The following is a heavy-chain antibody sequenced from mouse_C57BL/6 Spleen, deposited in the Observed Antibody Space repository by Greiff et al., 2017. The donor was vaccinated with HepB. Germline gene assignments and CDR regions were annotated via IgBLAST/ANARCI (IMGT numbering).Heavy chain of an antibody. V-gene: IGHV6-3*01. D-gene: IGHD2-10*01. Sequence: EVQLVESGGGLVQPGGSMKLSCVASGFTFSNYWMNWVRQSPEKGLEWVAQIRLKSDNYATHYAESVKGRFTISRDDSKSSVYLQMNNVRAEDTGIYYCTGLPPYYYAMDYWGQGTSVTVSS. CDR2: IRLKSDNYAT. CDR3: TGLPPYYYAMDY. CDR1: GFTFSNYW. J-gene: IGHJ4*01.